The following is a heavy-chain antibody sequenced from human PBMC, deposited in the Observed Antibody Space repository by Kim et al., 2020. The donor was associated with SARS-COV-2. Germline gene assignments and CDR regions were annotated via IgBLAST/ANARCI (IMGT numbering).Heavy chain of an antibody. CDR3: ARDGTIAVAGTFTDY. J-gene: IGHJ4*02. Sequence: ASVKVSCKTSGYTFTSYAMNWVRQAPGQGLEWIGWINTNTGNPTYAQGFTGRFVFSLDTSASTAYVQINSLKAEDTAVYYCARDGTIAVAGTFTDYCGQGTLGTVSS. V-gene: IGHV7-4-1*02. D-gene: IGHD6-19*01. CDR2: INTNTGNP. CDR1: GYTFTSYA.